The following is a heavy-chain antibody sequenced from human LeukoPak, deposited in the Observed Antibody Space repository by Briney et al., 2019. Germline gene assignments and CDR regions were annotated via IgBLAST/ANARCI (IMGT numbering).Heavy chain of an antibody. CDR1: GGSISSNY. Sequence: SETLSLTCTVSGGSISSNYWSWLRQPPGKGLEWIGYIYHSGSINYNPSLKSRVTISVDTSKNQFSLMLSSVTAADTAVYYCARYSAPVTSIDYWGQGTLVTVSS. CDR2: IYHSGSI. J-gene: IGHJ4*02. D-gene: IGHD2-21*02. CDR3: ARYSAPVTSIDY. V-gene: IGHV4-59*01.